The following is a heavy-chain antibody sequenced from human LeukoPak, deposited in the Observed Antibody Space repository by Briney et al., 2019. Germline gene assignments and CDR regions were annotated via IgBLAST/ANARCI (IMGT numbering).Heavy chain of an antibody. J-gene: IGHJ6*02. CDR3: ARWDYSNYYYGMDV. D-gene: IGHD4-4*01. CDR2: IYYSGST. Sequence: SETLSLTCTVSGGSISSYYRSWIRQPPGKGLEWIGYIYYSGSTNYNPSLKSRVTISVDTSKNQFSLKLSSVTAADTAVYYCARWDYSNYYYGMDVWGQGTTVTVSS. V-gene: IGHV4-59*01. CDR1: GGSISSYY.